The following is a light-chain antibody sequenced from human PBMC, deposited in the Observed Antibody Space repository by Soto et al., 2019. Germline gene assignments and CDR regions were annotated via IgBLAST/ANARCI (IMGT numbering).Light chain of an antibody. CDR1: SSDVGGYNY. V-gene: IGLV2-14*03. CDR2: DVS. CDR3: SSYTSSSTFV. J-gene: IGLJ1*01. Sequence: QSALTQPASVSGSPGQSITISCTGTSSDVGGYNYVSWYQHHPGKAPKLMIYDVSNRPSGVSTRFSGSKSGNMASLTISGLQADDEADYFCSSYTSSSTFVFGTGTKLTVL.